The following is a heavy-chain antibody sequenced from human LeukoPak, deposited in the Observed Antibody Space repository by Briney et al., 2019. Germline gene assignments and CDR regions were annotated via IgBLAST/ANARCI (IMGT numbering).Heavy chain of an antibody. CDR3: ARTVVVTAIHFFDY. D-gene: IGHD2-21*02. V-gene: IGHV4-4*09. J-gene: IGHJ4*02. Sequence: SETLSLTCTVSGGSISNYYWSWIRQPPGKGLEWIGYIYTSGSTNYHPSLESRVTISVDTSKNHFSLKLSSVTAADTAVYYCARTVVVTAIHFFDYWGQGTLVTVSS. CDR1: GGSISNYY. CDR2: IYTSGST.